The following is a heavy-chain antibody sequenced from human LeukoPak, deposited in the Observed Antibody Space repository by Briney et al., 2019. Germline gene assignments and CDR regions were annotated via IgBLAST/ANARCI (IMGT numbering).Heavy chain of an antibody. CDR3: ARGSYYPFDY. Sequence: SETLSLTCTVSGGSISSTTYYWDWIRQPPGKGLEWIGTIYYSGSTYYNPSLKSRVTISVDTSKNQFSLKLSSVTAADTAVYYCARGSYYPFDYWGQGTLVTVSS. D-gene: IGHD1-26*01. CDR2: IYYSGST. J-gene: IGHJ4*02. CDR1: GGSISSTTYY. V-gene: IGHV4-39*01.